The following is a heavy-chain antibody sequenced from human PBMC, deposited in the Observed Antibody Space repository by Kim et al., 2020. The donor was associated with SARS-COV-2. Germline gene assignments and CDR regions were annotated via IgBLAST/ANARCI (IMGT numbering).Heavy chain of an antibody. Sequence: ASVKVSCKASGYTFTSYGISWVRQAPGQGLEWMGWISAYNGNTNYAQKLQGRVTMTTDTSTSTAYMELRSLRSDDTAVYYCARVETVVPAARDPRDWYFDLWGRGTLVTVSS. CDR1: GYTFTSYG. CDR2: ISAYNGNT. J-gene: IGHJ2*01. V-gene: IGHV1-18*01. CDR3: ARVETVVPAARDPRDWYFDL. D-gene: IGHD2-2*01.